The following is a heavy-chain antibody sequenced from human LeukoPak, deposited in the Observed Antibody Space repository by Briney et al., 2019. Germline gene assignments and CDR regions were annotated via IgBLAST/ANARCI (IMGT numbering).Heavy chain of an antibody. V-gene: IGHV1-2*02. Sequence: GASVKVSCKASGYTFTGYYMHWVRQAPGQGLEWMGWIDPNSGGTNYAQKFQGRVTMTRDTSISTAYMELSRLRSDGTAVYYCARDYGIAVAGRPESTIKWGQGTLVTVSS. CDR3: ARDYGIAVAGRPESTIK. CDR2: IDPNSGGT. CDR1: GYTFTGYY. J-gene: IGHJ4*02. D-gene: IGHD6-19*01.